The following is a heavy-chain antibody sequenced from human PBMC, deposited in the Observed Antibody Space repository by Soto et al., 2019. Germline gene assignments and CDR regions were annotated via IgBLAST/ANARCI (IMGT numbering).Heavy chain of an antibody. CDR3: ARTIVAAGGRRYFAL. CDR2: INSSSSYT. CDR1: GFTFSDYY. V-gene: IGHV3-11*05. J-gene: IGHJ2*01. D-gene: IGHD6-13*01. Sequence: QVQLVESGGGLVKPGGSLRLSWAASGFTFSDYYMSWIRQAPGKGLEWVSYINSSSSYTNYADSVKGRFTISRDNAKNSLYLQMNSLRAEDTAVYYCARTIVAAGGRRYFALWGRGTLVTVSS.